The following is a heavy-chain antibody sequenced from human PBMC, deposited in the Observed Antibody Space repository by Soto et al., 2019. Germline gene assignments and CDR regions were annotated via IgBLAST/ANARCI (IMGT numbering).Heavy chain of an antibody. V-gene: IGHV4-61*08. CDR3: ARQDYSSGYDY. CDR2: IYYSGST. D-gene: IGHD6-19*01. Sequence: PSETLSLTCTVSGGSISSGGYYWSWIRQPPGKGLEWIGYIYYSGSTNYNPSLKSRVTISVDTSKNQFSLKLSSVTAADTAVYYCARQDYSSGYDYWGQGTLVTVSS. CDR1: GGSISSGGYY. J-gene: IGHJ4*02.